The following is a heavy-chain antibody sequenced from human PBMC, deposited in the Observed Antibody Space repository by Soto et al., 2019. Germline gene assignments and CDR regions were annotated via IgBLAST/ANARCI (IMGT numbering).Heavy chain of an antibody. D-gene: IGHD4-4*01. CDR3: ARDGTTVNPGRLYYYYMDV. CDR2: ISAYNGNT. CDR1: GYTFTSYG. J-gene: IGHJ6*03. V-gene: IGHV1-18*01. Sequence: ASVKVSCKASGYTFTSYGISWVRQAPGQGLEWMGWISAYNGNTNYAQKLQGRVTVTTDTSTSTAYMELRSLRSDDTAVYYCARDGTTVNPGRLYYYYMDVWGKGTTVTVSS.